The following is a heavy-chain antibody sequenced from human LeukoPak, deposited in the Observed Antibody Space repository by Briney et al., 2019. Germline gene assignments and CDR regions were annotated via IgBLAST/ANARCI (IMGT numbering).Heavy chain of an antibody. V-gene: IGHV1-69*06. CDR1: GGTFSSYA. CDR2: IIPIFGTA. D-gene: IGHD3-16*01. CDR3: ASSRTSPVLDY. Sequence: AASVKVSCKASGGTFSSYAISWVRQAPGQGLEWMGGIIPIFGTANYAQKFQGRVTITADKSTSTAYMELSSLRSEDTAVYYCASSRTSPVLDYWGQGTLVTVSS. J-gene: IGHJ4*02.